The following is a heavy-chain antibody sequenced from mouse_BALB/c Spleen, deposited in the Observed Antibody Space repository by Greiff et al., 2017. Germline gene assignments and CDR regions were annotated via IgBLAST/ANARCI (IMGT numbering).Heavy chain of an antibody. CDR2: IDPSDSET. CDR3: AREDYRYDY. Sequence: VQLQQSGPQLVRPGASVKISCKASGYSFTSYWMHWVKQRPGQGLEWIGMIDPSDSETRLNQKFKDKATLTVDKSSSTAYMQLSSPTSEDSAVYYCAREDYRYDYWGQGTTLTVSS. V-gene: IGHV1S126*01. J-gene: IGHJ2*01. D-gene: IGHD2-14*01. CDR1: GYSFTSYW.